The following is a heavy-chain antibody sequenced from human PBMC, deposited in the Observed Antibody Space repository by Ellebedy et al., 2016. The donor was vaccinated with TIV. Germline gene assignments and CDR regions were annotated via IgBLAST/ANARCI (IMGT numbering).Heavy chain of an antibody. V-gene: IGHV1-2*02. Sequence: AASVKVSCKASGYTFTGYYMHWVRQAPGQGLEWMGWINPNSGGTNYAQKFQGRVTMTRDTPISTAYMELSRLRSDDTAVYYCAGSRARSSEYYYYYGMDVWGQGTTVTVSS. D-gene: IGHD6-13*01. J-gene: IGHJ6*02. CDR1: GYTFTGYY. CDR2: INPNSGGT. CDR3: AGSRARSSEYYYYYGMDV.